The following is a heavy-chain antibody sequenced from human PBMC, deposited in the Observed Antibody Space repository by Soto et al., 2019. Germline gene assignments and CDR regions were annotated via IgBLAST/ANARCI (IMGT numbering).Heavy chain of an antibody. D-gene: IGHD3-3*01. CDR1: GCSISSSNW. CDR3: ARDKLRFLRGAFDI. V-gene: IGHV4-4*02. J-gene: IGHJ3*02. Sequence: PSETLSLTCAVSGCSISSSNWWSWVRQPPGKGLEWIGEIYHSGSTNYNPSLKSRVTISVDKSKNQFSLKLSSVTAADTAVYYCARDKLRFLRGAFDIWGQGTMVTVSS. CDR2: IYHSGST.